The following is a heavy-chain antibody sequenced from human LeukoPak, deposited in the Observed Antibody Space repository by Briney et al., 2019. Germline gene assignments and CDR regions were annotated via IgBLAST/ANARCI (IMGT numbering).Heavy chain of an antibody. J-gene: IGHJ4*02. CDR2: VFFGGST. CDR3: ARHRGSTGFFDL. V-gene: IGHV4-39*01. D-gene: IGHD1-26*01. CDR1: GDSITTTTYL. Sequence: SETLSLTCSVSGDSITTTTYLWGWVRQTPGKGLEWVGSVFFGGSTYYNPSLKSRVTVSVDTSKSQFSLRLTSVTAADTALYYCARHRGSTGFFDLWAQGTLVAVSS.